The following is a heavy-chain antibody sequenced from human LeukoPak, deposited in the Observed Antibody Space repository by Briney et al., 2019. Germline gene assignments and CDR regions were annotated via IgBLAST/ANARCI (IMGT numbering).Heavy chain of an antibody. CDR1: GFTFSGSA. CDR3: TRLSEQWLVHIGFDY. J-gene: IGHJ4*02. V-gene: IGHV3-73*01. CDR2: IRSKANSYAT. D-gene: IGHD6-19*01. Sequence: PGGSLRLSCAASGFTFSGSAMHWVRQASGKGLEWVGRIRSKANSYATAYAASVKGRFTISRDDSKNTAYLQMNSLKTEDTAVYYCTRLSEQWLVHIGFDYWGQGTLVTISS.